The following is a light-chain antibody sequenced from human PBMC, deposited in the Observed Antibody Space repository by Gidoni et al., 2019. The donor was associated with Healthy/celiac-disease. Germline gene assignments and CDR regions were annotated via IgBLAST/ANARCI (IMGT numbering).Light chain of an antibody. CDR2: GAS. V-gene: IGKV3-20*01. CDR1: QSVSSSY. J-gene: IGKJ4*01. Sequence: VLTQSPGTLSLSPGERATLSCRASQSVSSSYLAWYQQKPGQAPRLLIYGASSRATGMPDRFSGSGSGTDFTLTISRLEPEDFAGYYCQQYGSSPLTFGGGTKVEIK. CDR3: QQYGSSPLT.